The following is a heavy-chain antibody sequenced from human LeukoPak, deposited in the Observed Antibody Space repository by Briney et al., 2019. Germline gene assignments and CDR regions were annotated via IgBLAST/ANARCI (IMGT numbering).Heavy chain of an antibody. Sequence: SETLSLTCTVSGYSIRNGYFWGWVRQSPGKGLEWIGNIHQSGSTSYNPSLQSRVTISVDTSKNQFSLKLSSVTAADTAVYYCARPEITFGGVIAAWGQGTLVTVSS. CDR1: GYSIRNGYF. D-gene: IGHD3-16*02. CDR3: ARPEITFGGVIAA. CDR2: IHQSGST. J-gene: IGHJ5*02. V-gene: IGHV4-38-2*02.